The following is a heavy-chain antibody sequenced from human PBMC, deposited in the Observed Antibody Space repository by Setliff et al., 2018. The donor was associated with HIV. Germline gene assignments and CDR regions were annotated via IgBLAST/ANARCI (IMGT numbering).Heavy chain of an antibody. CDR1: GFTSSSYA. CDR2: ISGSGTST. Sequence: GGSLRLSCAASGFTSSSYAMSWVRQAPGKGLEWVATISGSGTSTYYVDSVKGRFTISRDNSKNTLYLQLSSLRAEDTAVYYCAKDMYKYGHNWFDPWGQGTLVTVSS. V-gene: IGHV3-23*01. D-gene: IGHD2-8*01. CDR3: AKDMYKYGHNWFDP. J-gene: IGHJ5*02.